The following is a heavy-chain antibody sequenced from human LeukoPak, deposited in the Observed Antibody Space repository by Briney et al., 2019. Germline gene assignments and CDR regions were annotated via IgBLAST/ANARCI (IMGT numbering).Heavy chain of an antibody. CDR3: ASRGYYGSGSYPEIDY. CDR2: IYYSGST. CDR1: GGSISSSSYY. D-gene: IGHD3-10*01. J-gene: IGHJ4*02. Sequence: SETLSLTCTVSGGSISSSSYYWSWIRQPPGKGLEWIGSIYYSGSTYYNPSLKSRVTISVDTSKNQFSLKLSSVTAADTAVYYCASRGYYGSGSYPEIDYWGQGTLVTVSS. V-gene: IGHV4-39*01.